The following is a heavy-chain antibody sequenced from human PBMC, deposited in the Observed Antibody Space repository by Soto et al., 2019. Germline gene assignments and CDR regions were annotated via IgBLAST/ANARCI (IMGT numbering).Heavy chain of an antibody. CDR2: INPIIGTA. CDR3: ASSYGSGYRAFDY. CDR1: GYIFTDYY. J-gene: IGHJ4*02. Sequence: ASVKVSCKASGYIFTDYYMHWVRQAPGQGLGWMGRINPIIGTANYAQRFQGRVTMTADKSTSTAYMELSGLRSEDTAIYYCASSYGSGYRAFDYWGQGALVTVSS. V-gene: IGHV1-2*06. D-gene: IGHD3-10*01.